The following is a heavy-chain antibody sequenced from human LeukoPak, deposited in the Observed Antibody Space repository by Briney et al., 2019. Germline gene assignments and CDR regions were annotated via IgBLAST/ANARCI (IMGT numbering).Heavy chain of an antibody. Sequence: KTSETLSLTCTVSGGSISSYYWSWIRQPPGKGLEWIGYIYYSGSTNYNPSLKSRVTISVDTSKNQFSLKLSSVTAADTAVYYCARGPPYSSSWYKGGYNWLDPWGQGTLVTVSS. CDR3: ARGPPYSSSWYKGGYNWLDP. J-gene: IGHJ5*02. CDR1: GGSISSYY. V-gene: IGHV4-59*01. D-gene: IGHD6-13*01. CDR2: IYYSGST.